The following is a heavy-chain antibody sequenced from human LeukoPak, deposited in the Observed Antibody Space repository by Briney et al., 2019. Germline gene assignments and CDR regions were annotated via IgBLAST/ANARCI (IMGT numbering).Heavy chain of an antibody. Sequence: SETLSLTCTVSGGSISSYYWSWIRQPPGKGLEWIGYIYYSGSTNYNPSLKSRVTISVDTSKNQFSLKLSSVTAADTAVYYCARVSWYYDFWSGSGRYNWFDPWGQGTLVTVSS. CDR1: GGSISSYY. CDR3: ARVSWYYDFWSGSGRYNWFDP. V-gene: IGHV4-59*01. J-gene: IGHJ5*02. D-gene: IGHD3-3*01. CDR2: IYYSGST.